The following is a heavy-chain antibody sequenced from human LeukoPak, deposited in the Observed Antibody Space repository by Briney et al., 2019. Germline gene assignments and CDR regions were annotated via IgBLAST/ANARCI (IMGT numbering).Heavy chain of an antibody. CDR2: IKEDGSEK. J-gene: IGHJ4*02. V-gene: IGHV3-7*01. CDR1: GFTFSTSW. Sequence: GGSLRLSCAASGFTFSTSWMSWVRQAPGKGLEWVANIKEDGSEKWYMDSVNGPFTISRDNAKNSLYLQMNSLRAEDTAVFYCAKGDYFDYWGQGTLVTVSS. D-gene: IGHD3-16*01. CDR3: AKGDYFDY.